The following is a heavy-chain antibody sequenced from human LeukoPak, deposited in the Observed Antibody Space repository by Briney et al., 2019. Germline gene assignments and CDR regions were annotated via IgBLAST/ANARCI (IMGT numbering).Heavy chain of an antibody. CDR1: GGTFSSYT. CDR3: ARYGYTAIRNWFDP. CDR2: IIPILGIA. Sequence: SVKVSCKASGGTFSSYTISWVRQAPGQGLEWMGTIIPILGIANYAQKFQGRVTITADKSTSTAYMEMSRLRSEYTAVYSCARYGYTAIRNWFDPCGQGSLVTVSS. J-gene: IGHJ5*02. D-gene: IGHD5-18*01. V-gene: IGHV1-69*02.